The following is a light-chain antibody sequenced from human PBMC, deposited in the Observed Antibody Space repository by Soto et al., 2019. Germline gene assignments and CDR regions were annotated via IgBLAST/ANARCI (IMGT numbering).Light chain of an antibody. V-gene: IGKV1-39*01. CDR2: EST. J-gene: IGKJ1*01. CDR1: QNVRSY. Sequence: DIHMTQSPSSLSASVGDTIIITCRASQNVRSYLNWYQQKSGRAPNLLIYESTNLESGVPSRFSGDGFGTDFTLTISSLQPEDFATYYCQQSFFSPPTFGRGTKVEI. CDR3: QQSFFSPPT.